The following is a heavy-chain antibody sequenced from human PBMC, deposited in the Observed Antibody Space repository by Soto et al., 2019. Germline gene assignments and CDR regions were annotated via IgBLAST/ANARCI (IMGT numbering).Heavy chain of an antibody. CDR3: ASVSYGGSYY. V-gene: IGHV4-59*01. Sequence: PSETLSLTCTVSGGSISSYYWSWIRQPPGKGLEWIGYIYYSGSTNYSPSLKSRVTISVDTSKNQFSLKLSSVTAADTAVYYCASVSYGGSYYWGQGTLVTVSS. D-gene: IGHD4-17*01. J-gene: IGHJ4*02. CDR2: IYYSGST. CDR1: GGSISSYY.